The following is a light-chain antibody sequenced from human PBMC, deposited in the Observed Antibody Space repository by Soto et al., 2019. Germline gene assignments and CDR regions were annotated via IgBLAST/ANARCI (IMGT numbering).Light chain of an antibody. CDR3: QQSYSTPYT. V-gene: IGKV1-39*01. CDR2: AAS. J-gene: IGKJ2*01. CDR1: HSLSSY. Sequence: DIQMTHSPSSLSASVGDRVTITCRSSHSLSSYLNWYQQKPGKAPQLLIYAASSLQSGVPSRFSGSGSGTDFTLTISSLQPEDFATYYCQQSYSTPYTFGQGTKLEIK.